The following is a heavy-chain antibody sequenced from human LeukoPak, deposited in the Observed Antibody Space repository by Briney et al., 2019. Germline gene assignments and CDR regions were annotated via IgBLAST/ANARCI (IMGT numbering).Heavy chain of an antibody. CDR1: GYSFSNFG. CDR2: ISTYNGNT. D-gene: IGHD3-10*01. J-gene: IGHJ4*02. CDR3: ARDRQLQWFGEFNIDFDY. Sequence: ASVKVSCKASGYSFSNFGTSWVRQAPGQGFEWMGWISTYNGNTNYVERFQGRVTMTTDTSTTTAYMELRGLRSDDTAVYYCARDRQLQWFGEFNIDFDYWGQGTLVTVSS. V-gene: IGHV1-18*01.